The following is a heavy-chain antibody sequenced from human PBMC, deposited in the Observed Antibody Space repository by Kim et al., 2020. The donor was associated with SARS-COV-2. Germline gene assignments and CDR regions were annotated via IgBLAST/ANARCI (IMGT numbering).Heavy chain of an antibody. CDR1: GDSVSSNSAA. D-gene: IGHD1-7*01. J-gene: IGHJ6*02. CDR3: ARDFRGTGTNAGRFFDRRTYYYYGMDV. CDR2: TYYRSKWYN. Sequence: SQTLSLTCAISGDSVSSNSAAWNWIRQSPSRGLEWLGRTYYRSKWYNDYAVSVKSRITINPDTSKNQFSLQLNSVTPEDTAVYYCARDFRGTGTNAGRFFDRRTYYYYGMDVWGQGTTVTVSS. V-gene: IGHV6-1*01.